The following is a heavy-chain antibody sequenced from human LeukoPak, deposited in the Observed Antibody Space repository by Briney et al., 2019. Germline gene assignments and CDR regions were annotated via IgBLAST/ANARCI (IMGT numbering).Heavy chain of an antibody. Sequence: PGGSLRLSCAASGFTFSTYAMHWVRQAPGKGLEWVALISYDGSNKYYADSVKGRFTISGDNSKNTLYLQMNSLRAEDTAVYYCAKDGSSWPEGAFDIWGQGTMVTVSS. CDR2: ISYDGSNK. CDR3: AKDGSSWPEGAFDI. J-gene: IGHJ3*02. CDR1: GFTFSTYA. D-gene: IGHD6-13*01. V-gene: IGHV3-30-3*01.